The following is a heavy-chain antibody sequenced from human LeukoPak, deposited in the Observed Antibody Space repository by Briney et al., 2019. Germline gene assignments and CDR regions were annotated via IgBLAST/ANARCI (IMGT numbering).Heavy chain of an antibody. J-gene: IGHJ1*01. D-gene: IGHD2-15*01. CDR1: GFSFNTYA. CDR2: ISDTGGST. CDR3: AQQVGYCSSGSCYFTY. Sequence: GGSLRLSCAASGFSFNTYAMSWVRQAPGKGLEWVSAISDTGGSTYYADSVKGRFTISRDKSKNTLSLQMNSLRAEDTAVYYCAQQVGYCSSGSCYFTYWGQGTLVTVSS. V-gene: IGHV3-23*01.